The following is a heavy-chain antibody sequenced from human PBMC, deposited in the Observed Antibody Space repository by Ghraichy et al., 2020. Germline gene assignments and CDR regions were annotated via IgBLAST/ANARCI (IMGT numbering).Heavy chain of an antibody. V-gene: IGHV3-7*03. CDR3: ARDVYIKQISY. J-gene: IGHJ4*02. Sequence: GGSLRLSCAASGFTFSSYWMIWVRQAPGKGLEWVANIKQDGREKYYVDSVKGRFTISRDNAENSLYLQMNSLRVEDTAVYYCARDVYIKQISYWGQGTLVTVSS. CDR1: GFTFSSYW. CDR2: IKQDGREK. D-gene: IGHD1-14*01.